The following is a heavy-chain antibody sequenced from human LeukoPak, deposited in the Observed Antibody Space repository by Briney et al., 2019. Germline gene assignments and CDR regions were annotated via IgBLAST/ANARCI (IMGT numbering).Heavy chain of an antibody. D-gene: IGHD3-22*01. J-gene: IGHJ4*02. Sequence: AGGSLRLSCAASGFTFSSYSMNWVRQAPGKGLEWVSSISSSSSYIYYADSVKGRFTVSRDNAKNSLYLQMNSLRAEDTAVYYCARFRSSSGLGGSKNFDYWGQGTLVTVSS. CDR1: GFTFSSYS. CDR2: ISSSSSYI. V-gene: IGHV3-21*01. CDR3: ARFRSSSGLGGSKNFDY.